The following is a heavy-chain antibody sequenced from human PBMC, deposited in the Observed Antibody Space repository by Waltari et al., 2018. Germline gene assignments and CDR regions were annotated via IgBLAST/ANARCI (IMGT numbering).Heavy chain of an antibody. V-gene: IGHV4-34*01. Sequence: QVQLQQWGAGLLKPSETLSLTCAVYGGSFSGYYWSWIRQPPGKGLEWIGEINHSGRTNYNPSLKSRVTISVDTSKNQFSLKLSSVTAADTAVYYCAARYCSSTSCFLHFDYWGQGTLVTVSS. J-gene: IGHJ4*02. CDR2: INHSGRT. CDR3: AARYCSSTSCFLHFDY. CDR1: GGSFSGYY. D-gene: IGHD2-2*01.